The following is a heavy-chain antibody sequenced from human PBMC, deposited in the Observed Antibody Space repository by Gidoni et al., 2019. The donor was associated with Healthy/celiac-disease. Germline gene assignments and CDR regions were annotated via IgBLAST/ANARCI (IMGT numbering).Heavy chain of an antibody. V-gene: IGHV3-43D*03. CDR1: RFTFDDYA. Sequence: EVQLVESGGVVVLPGGSLRLSCAASRFTFDDYAMHWVRQAPGKGLEWVSLISWDGGSTYYADSVKGRFTISRDNSKNSLYLQMNSLRAEDTALYYCAKDLHGGVGEGPNDYWGQGTLVTVSS. CDR3: AKDLHGGVGEGPNDY. J-gene: IGHJ4*02. D-gene: IGHD3-16*01. CDR2: ISWDGGST.